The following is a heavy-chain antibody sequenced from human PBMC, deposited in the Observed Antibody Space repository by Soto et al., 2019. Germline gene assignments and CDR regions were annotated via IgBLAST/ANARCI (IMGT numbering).Heavy chain of an antibody. CDR3: ARDGGGGGKFDP. D-gene: IGHD2-15*01. CDR1: GGSISSGGYS. CDR2: IYHSGST. V-gene: IGHV4-30-2*01. Sequence: QLQLQESGSGLVKPSQTLSLTCAVYGGSISSGGYSWIWLRQPPGKGLEGIGYIYHSGSTYYYPSLKSRVTISVDRAKHQFSLKLSSVAAAGTAVYYCARDGGGGGKFDPWGQGTLVTVSS. J-gene: IGHJ5*02.